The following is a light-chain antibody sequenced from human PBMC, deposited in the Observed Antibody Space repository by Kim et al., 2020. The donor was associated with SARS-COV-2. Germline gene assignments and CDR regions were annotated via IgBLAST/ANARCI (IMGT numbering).Light chain of an antibody. CDR2: RNN. Sequence: RVTLSCSGSSSNIGSNHVSWYQQLPGTAPKLLIYRNNQRPSGVPDRLSGSKSGTSASLAISGLRSEDEADYYCAAWDDSLSGLWVFGGGTQLTVL. CDR1: SSNIGSNH. CDR3: AAWDDSLSGLWV. V-gene: IGLV1-47*01. J-gene: IGLJ3*02.